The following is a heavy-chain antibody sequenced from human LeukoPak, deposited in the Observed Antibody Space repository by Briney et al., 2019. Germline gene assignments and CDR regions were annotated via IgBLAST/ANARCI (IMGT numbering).Heavy chain of an antibody. D-gene: IGHD2-2*01. J-gene: IGHJ3*02. CDR3: ARGAYCSSTSCQMNAFDI. CDR2: INHSGST. V-gene: IGHV4-34*01. CDR1: GGSFSGYY. Sequence: PSETLSLTCAVYGGSFSGYYWSWIRQPPGKGLEWIGEINHSGSTNYNPSLKSRATISVDTSKNQFSLKLSSVTAADTAVYYCARGAYCSSTSCQMNAFDIWGQGTMVTVSS.